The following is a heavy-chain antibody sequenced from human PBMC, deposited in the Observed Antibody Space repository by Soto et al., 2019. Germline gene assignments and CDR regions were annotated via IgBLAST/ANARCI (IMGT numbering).Heavy chain of an antibody. V-gene: IGHV4-30-4*01. J-gene: IGHJ6*02. D-gene: IGHD4-17*01. CDR2: INYSGST. CDR1: GGSISSGDYY. Sequence: SETLSLTCTVSGGSISSGDYYWSWIRPPPGKGLEWVGYINYSGSTYYNPSLQSSVTISVDTYKNQFSLKLSSVTAADTAVYFWARALSNDYGDYGPGGMDVWGQGTTVTVSS. CDR3: ARALSNDYGDYGPGGMDV.